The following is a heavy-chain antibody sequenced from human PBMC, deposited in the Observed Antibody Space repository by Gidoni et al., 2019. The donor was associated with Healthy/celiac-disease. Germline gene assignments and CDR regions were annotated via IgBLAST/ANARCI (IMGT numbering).Heavy chain of an antibody. V-gene: IGHV1-58*02. CDR2: IVVGSGNT. CDR1: GFTFTSSA. D-gene: IGHD2-15*01. Sequence: QMQLVQSGPEVKKPGTSVQVSCKASGFTFTSSAMQWGRQARGQRLEWIGWIVVGSGNTNYAQKFQERVTITRDMSTSTAYMELSSLRSEDTAVYYCAAGVVADFYFQHWGQGTLVTVSS. J-gene: IGHJ1*01. CDR3: AAGVVADFYFQH.